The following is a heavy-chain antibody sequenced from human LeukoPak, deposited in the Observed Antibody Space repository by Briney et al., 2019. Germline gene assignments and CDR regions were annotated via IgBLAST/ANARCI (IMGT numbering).Heavy chain of an antibody. V-gene: IGHV3-9*01. CDR2: ISWNSGTV. D-gene: IGHD3-16*01. Sequence: PGGSLRLSCAASGFTFDDYAMHWVRQVPGKGLEWVSGISWNSGTVVYADAVKGRFTISRDNAKNSLYLQMNSLRAEDTALYYCAKVMITFGGLRYGMDAWGQGTTVTVSS. CDR3: AKVMITFGGLRYGMDA. J-gene: IGHJ6*02. CDR1: GFTFDDYA.